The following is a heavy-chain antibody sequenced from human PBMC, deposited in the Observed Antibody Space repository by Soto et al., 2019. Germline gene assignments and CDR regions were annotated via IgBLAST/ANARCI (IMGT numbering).Heavy chain of an antibody. CDR3: ARDRAAPHTRLYFDY. J-gene: IGHJ4*02. CDR2: IWYDGSNK. CDR1: GFTFSSYG. V-gene: IGHV3-33*01. D-gene: IGHD6-6*01. Sequence: GGALRLSCAASGFTFSSYGMHWVRQAPGKGLEWVAVIWYDGSNKYYADSVKGRFTISRDNSKNTLYLQMNSLRAKDTAVYYCARDRAAPHTRLYFDYWGRATLVTVPS.